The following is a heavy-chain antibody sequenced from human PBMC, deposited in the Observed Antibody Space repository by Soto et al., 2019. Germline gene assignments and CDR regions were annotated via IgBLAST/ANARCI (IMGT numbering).Heavy chain of an antibody. CDR2: IWYDGSNK. CDR3: ARVVDSSSSSDY. J-gene: IGHJ4*02. D-gene: IGHD6-6*01. V-gene: IGHV3-33*01. CDR1: GFTFSSYG. Sequence: QVQLVESGGGVVQPGRSLRLSCAASGFTFSSYGMHWVRQAPGKGLEWVAVIWYDGSNKYYADSVKGRFTISRDNSKNTLDLQMNSLRAEDTGVYYCARVVDSSSSSDYWGQGTLVTVSS.